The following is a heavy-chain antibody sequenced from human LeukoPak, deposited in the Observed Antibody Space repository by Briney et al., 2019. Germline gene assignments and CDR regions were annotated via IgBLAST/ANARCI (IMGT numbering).Heavy chain of an antibody. CDR1: GFTFSSYS. J-gene: IGHJ4*02. CDR3: ARAPSTVTHAGFDY. D-gene: IGHD4-17*01. CDR2: ISSSSSYI. V-gene: IGHV3-21*01. Sequence: GGSLRLSCAASGFTFSSYSMNRVRQAPGKGLEWVSSISSSSSYIYYADSVKGRFTISRDNAKNSLYLQMNSLRAEDTAVYYCARAPSTVTHAGFDYWGQGTLVTVSS.